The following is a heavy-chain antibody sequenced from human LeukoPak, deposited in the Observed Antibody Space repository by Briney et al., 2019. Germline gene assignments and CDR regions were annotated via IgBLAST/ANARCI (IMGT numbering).Heavy chain of an antibody. D-gene: IGHD3-22*01. CDR2: INHSGST. J-gene: IGHJ5*02. CDR3: ARHRLPYYYDSSGRNWFDP. V-gene: IGHV4-34*01. Sequence: TSETLSLTCAVYGGSFSGYYWSWIRQPPGKGLEWIGEINHSGSTNYNPSLKSRVTISVDTSKNQFSLKLSSVTAADTAVYYCARHRLPYYYDSSGRNWFDPWGQGTLVTVSS. CDR1: GGSFSGYY.